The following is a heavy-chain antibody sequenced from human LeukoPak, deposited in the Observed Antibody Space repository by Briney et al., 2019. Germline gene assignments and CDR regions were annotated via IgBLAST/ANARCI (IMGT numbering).Heavy chain of an antibody. Sequence: LPGGSLRLSCVASGFTFKSYVMNWVRQAPGKGLEWLATIYGSGVSISYADSVKGRFTISRDNSNNTLYLQMNSLRAEDTAMYYCAKDLGWELPAEAYWGQGILATVSS. J-gene: IGHJ4*02. D-gene: IGHD1-26*01. CDR1: GFTFKSYV. CDR2: IYGSGVSI. CDR3: AKDLGWELPAEAY. V-gene: IGHV3-23*01.